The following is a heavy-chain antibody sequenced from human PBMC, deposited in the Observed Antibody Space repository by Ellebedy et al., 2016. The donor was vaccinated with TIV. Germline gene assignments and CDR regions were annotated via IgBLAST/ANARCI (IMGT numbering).Heavy chain of an antibody. CDR1: GFTLGSYR. Sequence: GGSLRLXXVASGFTLGSYRMHWVRQSPGKGLLWVSHISGDGSVTNYADSVKGRFIISRDNDKNILYLQMSSLRAEDTAVYFCAMGTSGYYYAMNVWGQGTMVTV. CDR2: ISGDGSVT. D-gene: IGHD7-27*01. V-gene: IGHV3-74*01. CDR3: AMGTSGYYYAMNV. J-gene: IGHJ6*02.